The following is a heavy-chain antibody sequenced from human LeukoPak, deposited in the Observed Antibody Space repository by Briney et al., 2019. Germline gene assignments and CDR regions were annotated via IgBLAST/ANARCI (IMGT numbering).Heavy chain of an antibody. V-gene: IGHV4-38-2*02. Sequence: SETLSLTCTVSDYSFSSGYYWSWIRQSPGKGLEWIGGIYYSGSTYYNPSLKSRVTISVDPSKNHFSLKLTSVTAADTAVYYCARGRGQHLEPGLPLDAFDLWGQGTMVTVSS. CDR3: ARGRGQHLEPGLPLDAFDL. J-gene: IGHJ3*01. CDR2: IYYSGST. CDR1: DYSFSSGYY. D-gene: IGHD6-13*01.